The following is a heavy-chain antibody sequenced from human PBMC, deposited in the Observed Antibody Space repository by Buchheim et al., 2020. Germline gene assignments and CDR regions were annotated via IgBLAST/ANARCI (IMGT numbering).Heavy chain of an antibody. CDR2: INPNSGGT. V-gene: IGHV1-2*04. D-gene: IGHD3-16*01. CDR1: GYTFTGYY. J-gene: IGHJ6*02. CDR3: ARAKGDYYYYGMDV. Sequence: QVQLVQSGAEVKKPGASVKVSCKASGYTFTGYYMHWVRQAPGQGLEWMGWINPNSGGTNYAQTFQGWVTMTRDPSISTAYMELSRLRSDDTAVYYCARAKGDYYYYGMDVWGQGTT.